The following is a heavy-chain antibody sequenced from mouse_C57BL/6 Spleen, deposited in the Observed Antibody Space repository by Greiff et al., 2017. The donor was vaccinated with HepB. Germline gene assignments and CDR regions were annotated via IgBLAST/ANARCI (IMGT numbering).Heavy chain of an antibody. CDR3: AIAPTVDSLYAMDY. Sequence: VQLQQPGAELVKPGASVKLSCKASGYTFTSYWMHWVKQRPGRGLEWIGRIDPNSGGTKYNEKFKSKATLTVDKPSSTAYMLLSSLTSEDSAVYFCAIAPTVDSLYAMDYWGQGTSVTVSS. CDR2: IDPNSGGT. V-gene: IGHV1-72*01. J-gene: IGHJ4*01. D-gene: IGHD1-1*01. CDR1: GYTFTSYW.